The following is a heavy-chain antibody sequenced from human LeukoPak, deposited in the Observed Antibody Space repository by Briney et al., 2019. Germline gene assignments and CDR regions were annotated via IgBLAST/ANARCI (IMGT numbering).Heavy chain of an antibody. Sequence: GGSLRLSCVASGFTFSSRDWMTWVRQAPGKGLEWVSGIRANGETTYYADSVRGRFTISRDNSRSMVWLQMNSLRPEDTAVYYCAGHLGAWHYFDYWGQGTLVTVSS. CDR2: IRANGETT. CDR3: AGHLGAWHYFDY. D-gene: IGHD1-26*01. CDR1: GFTFSSRDW. J-gene: IGHJ4*02. V-gene: IGHV3-23*01.